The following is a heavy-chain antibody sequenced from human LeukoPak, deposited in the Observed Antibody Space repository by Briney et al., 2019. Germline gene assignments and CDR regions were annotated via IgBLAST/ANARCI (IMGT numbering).Heavy chain of an antibody. CDR3: VGAWFGELLYQYFDY. CDR2: IYYSGST. D-gene: IGHD3-10*01. Sequence: SETLSLTCTVSGGSISSSSYYWGWIRQPPGKGLEWIGSIYYSGSTYYNPSLKSRVTISVDTSKNQFSLKLSSVTAADTAVYYCVGAWFGELLYQYFDYWGQGTLVTVSS. CDR1: GGSISSSSYY. V-gene: IGHV4-39*01. J-gene: IGHJ4*02.